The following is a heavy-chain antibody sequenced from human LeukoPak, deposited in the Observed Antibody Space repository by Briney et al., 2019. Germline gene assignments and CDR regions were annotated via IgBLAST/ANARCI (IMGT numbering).Heavy chain of an antibody. J-gene: IGHJ3*02. CDR2: ISSSSNYI. CDR3: ARDFLTILGAFDI. CDR1: GFTFSSHN. Sequence: PGGSLRLSCAASGFTFSSHNMNWVRQAPGKGLEWVSSISSSSNYIYYADSVKGRFTISRDNAKNSLYLQMNSLRAEDTAVYYCARDFLTILGAFDIWGQGTMVTVSS. D-gene: IGHD3-9*01. V-gene: IGHV3-21*01.